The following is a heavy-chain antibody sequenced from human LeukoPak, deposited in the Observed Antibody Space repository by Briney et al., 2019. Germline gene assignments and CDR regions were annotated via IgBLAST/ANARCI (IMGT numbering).Heavy chain of an antibody. CDR3: ARHFDYSHYFGY. Sequence: PETLSLTCTVSGGSISSRFFYWGWIRQPPGKGLEWIGSIYYSGNTYYSPSLKSRVTISLDTSKNQFSLKLSSVTAADTAVYYCARHFDYSHYFGYWGQGTLVTVSS. CDR1: GGSISSRFFY. D-gene: IGHD2-15*01. CDR2: IYYSGNT. V-gene: IGHV4-39*01. J-gene: IGHJ4*02.